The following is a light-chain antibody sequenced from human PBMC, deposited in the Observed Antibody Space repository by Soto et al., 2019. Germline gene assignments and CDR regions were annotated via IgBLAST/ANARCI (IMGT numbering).Light chain of an antibody. J-gene: IGKJ4*01. CDR1: QGISHY. V-gene: IGKV1-17*03. CDR2: GAY. Sequence: DIQMTQSPSTMSASVGDRVTITCRASQGISHYLAWFQQRPGKVPKRLIYGAYTLESGVPSRFSGSGSGTEFTLTISSLQPEDFATYYCLQHNSYPLSFGGGTKVEIK. CDR3: LQHNSYPLS.